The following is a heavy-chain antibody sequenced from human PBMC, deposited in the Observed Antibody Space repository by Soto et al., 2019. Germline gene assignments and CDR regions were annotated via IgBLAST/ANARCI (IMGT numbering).Heavy chain of an antibody. J-gene: IGHJ3*02. CDR1: GYTFTGYY. V-gene: IGHV1-2*04. D-gene: IGHD3-22*01. CDR3: AVTMTTHRFDAFDI. Sequence: QVQLVQSGAEVKKPGASVKVSCKASGYTFTGYYMHWVRQAPGQGLEWMGWINPNSGGTNYAQKFQGWVTMTRDTSISTSYMELSRLRSDDTAVYYCAVTMTTHRFDAFDIWGQGTMVTVSS. CDR2: INPNSGGT.